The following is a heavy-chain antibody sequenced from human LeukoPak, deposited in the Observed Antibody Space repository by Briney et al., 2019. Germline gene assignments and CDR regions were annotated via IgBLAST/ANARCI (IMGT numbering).Heavy chain of an antibody. CDR3: ASDYGDYVSGY. J-gene: IGHJ4*02. Sequence: ASVKVSCKASGYTFTSYYMHWVRQAPGQGLEWMGGIIPIFGTANYAQKFQGRVTITADKSTSTAYMELSSLRSEDTAVYYCASDYGDYVSGYWGQGTLVTVSS. V-gene: IGHV1-69*06. CDR1: GYTFTSYY. CDR2: IIPIFGTA. D-gene: IGHD4-17*01.